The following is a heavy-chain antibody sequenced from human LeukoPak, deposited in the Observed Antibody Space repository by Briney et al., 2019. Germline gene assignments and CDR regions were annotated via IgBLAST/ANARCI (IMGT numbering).Heavy chain of an antibody. D-gene: IGHD2-15*01. CDR2: INPNSGGT. V-gene: IGHV1-2*02. J-gene: IGHJ4*02. CDR1: GYTFIGYY. CDR3: AREVPVATNFDY. Sequence: ASVKVSCKASGYTFIGYYMNWVRQAPGQGLEWMGWINPNSGGTNYAQKFQGRVTMTRDTSISTAYMELSRLRSDDTAVYHCAREVPVATNFDYWGQGTLVTVSS.